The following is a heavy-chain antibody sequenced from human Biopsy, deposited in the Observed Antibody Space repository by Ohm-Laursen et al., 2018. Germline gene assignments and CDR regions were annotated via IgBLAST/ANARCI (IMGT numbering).Heavy chain of an antibody. J-gene: IGHJ4*01. V-gene: IGHV3-9*01. CDR3: TKRRTAVRPFDS. CDR1: GFIFSDYG. CDR2: ISGSSNNI. D-gene: IGHD6-25*01. Sequence: SLRLSCTASGFIFSDYGMHWVRQAPGKGLEWVSGISGSSNNIIYADSVRGRFTISRDNAKTSLYLEMNSLRSEDTAFYYCTKRRTAVRPFDSWGHGTLVTVSS.